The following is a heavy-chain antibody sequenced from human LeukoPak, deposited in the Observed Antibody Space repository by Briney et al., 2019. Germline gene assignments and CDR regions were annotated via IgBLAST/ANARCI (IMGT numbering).Heavy chain of an antibody. CDR3: ARDYYGSGSYYNDAFDI. J-gene: IGHJ3*02. Sequence: ASLKVSCKASGDTVTSYGISWVRQAPGQGLEWMGWISAYNGNTNYAQKLQGRVTMTADTSTSTAYMELRSLRSDDTAVYYCARDYYGSGSYYNDAFDIWGQGTMVTVSS. V-gene: IGHV1-18*01. CDR1: GDTVTSYG. CDR2: ISAYNGNT. D-gene: IGHD3-10*01.